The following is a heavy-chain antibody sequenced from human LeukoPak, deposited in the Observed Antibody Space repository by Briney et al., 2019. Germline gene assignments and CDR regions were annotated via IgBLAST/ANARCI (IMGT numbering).Heavy chain of an antibody. CDR1: GYSFTNYW. V-gene: IGHV5-10-1*01. J-gene: IGHJ4*02. Sequence: GESLKISFKGSGYSFTNYWITRGRQMPGKGPEWMGTIDPSDSYTNYSPSFQGHVTISADRSISAAYLQWSSLKASDTAMYYCARLKYYGSGSYYFAYWGQGTLVTVSS. CDR3: ARLKYYGSGSYYFAY. D-gene: IGHD3-10*01. CDR2: IDPSDSYT.